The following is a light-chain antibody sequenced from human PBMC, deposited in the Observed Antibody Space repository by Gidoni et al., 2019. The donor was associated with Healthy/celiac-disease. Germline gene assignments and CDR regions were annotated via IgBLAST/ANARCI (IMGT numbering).Light chain of an antibody. V-gene: IGLV6-57*02. CDR2: EDN. CDR1: SGSIASNY. CDR3: QSYDSSNHNVV. J-gene: IGLJ2*01. Sequence: NFMLTPPHSVSESPEKTVTTSCTGSSGSIASNYVLWYQQRPGRAPTTVIYEDNQRPSGVPDRFSGSIDSSSNSASLTISGLKTEDEADYYCQSYDSSNHNVVFGGGTKLTVL.